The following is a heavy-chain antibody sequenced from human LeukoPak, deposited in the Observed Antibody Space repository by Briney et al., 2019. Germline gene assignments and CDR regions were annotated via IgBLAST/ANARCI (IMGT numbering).Heavy chain of an antibody. D-gene: IGHD2-2*01. V-gene: IGHV4-4*07. Sequence: SETLSLTCTVSGGSINSYYWSWIRQPAGKGLEWIGRIYTSGSTNYNPSLKSRVTISVDTSKNQFSLKLSSVTAADTAVYYCARGNDCSSTSCYVGSYYYMDVWGKGTRVTISS. CDR1: GGSINSYY. CDR3: ARGNDCSSTSCYVGSYYYMDV. J-gene: IGHJ6*03. CDR2: IYTSGST.